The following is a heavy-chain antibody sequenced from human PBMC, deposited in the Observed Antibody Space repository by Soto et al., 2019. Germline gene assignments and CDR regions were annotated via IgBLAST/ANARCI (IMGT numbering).Heavy chain of an antibody. Sequence: QVQLVESGGGVVQPGRSLRLSCAASGFTFSSYGMHWVRQAPGKGLEWVAVIWYDGSNKYYADSVKGRFTISRDNSKNTLYLQMNSLRAEDTAVYYCAQSGSYYGVLGYWGQGTLVTVSS. V-gene: IGHV3-33*01. CDR2: IWYDGSNK. CDR1: GFTFSSYG. J-gene: IGHJ4*02. CDR3: AQSGSYYGVLGY. D-gene: IGHD1-26*01.